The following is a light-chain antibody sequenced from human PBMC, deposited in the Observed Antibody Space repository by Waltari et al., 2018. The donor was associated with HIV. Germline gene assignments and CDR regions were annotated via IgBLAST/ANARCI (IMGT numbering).Light chain of an antibody. CDR2: RAS. CDR1: QSIDNW. Sequence: DVQMTQSPSNLSASVGDTVVITCRASQSIDNWLAWYLQKPGRAPKLLGSRASILESGVSSRFSGSGSGTEFTLTIISLQPDDVGTYYCQQYSTHYGFGQGTRVE. J-gene: IGKJ2*01. CDR3: QQYSTHYG. V-gene: IGKV1-5*03.